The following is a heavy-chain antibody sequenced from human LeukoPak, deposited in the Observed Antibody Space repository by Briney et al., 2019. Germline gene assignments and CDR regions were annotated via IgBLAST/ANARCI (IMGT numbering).Heavy chain of an antibody. V-gene: IGHV1-2*02. Sequence: ASVKVSCKASGYTFTSYDINWVRQAPGQGLEWMGWINPNSGGTNYAQKFQGRVTMTRDTSISTAYMELSRLRSDDTAVYYCARDTYYYDSSGMRFDPWGQGTLVTVSS. CDR3: ARDTYYYDSSGMRFDP. J-gene: IGHJ5*02. CDR1: GYTFTSYD. D-gene: IGHD3-22*01. CDR2: INPNSGGT.